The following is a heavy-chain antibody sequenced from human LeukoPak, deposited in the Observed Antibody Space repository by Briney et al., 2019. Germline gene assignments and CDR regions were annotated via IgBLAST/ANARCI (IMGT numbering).Heavy chain of an antibody. CDR3: AKGRYYYYYMDA. Sequence: GGSLRLSCAASGFTFSSYGMSWVRQAPGKGLEWVSAISGSGGTTYYADSVKGRFTISRDNSKNTLYLQMNSLRAEDTAIYYCAKGRYYYYYMDAWGKGTTATISS. CDR2: ISGSGGTT. CDR1: GFTFSSYG. J-gene: IGHJ6*03. V-gene: IGHV3-23*01.